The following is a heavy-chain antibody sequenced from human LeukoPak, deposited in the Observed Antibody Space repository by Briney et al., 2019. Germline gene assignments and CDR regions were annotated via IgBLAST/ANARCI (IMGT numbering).Heavy chain of an antibody. J-gene: IGHJ4*02. Sequence: ASVKVSCKASGYTFTGYYMHWVRQAPGQGLEWMGWINPNSGGTNYAQKFQGRVTMTRDTSISTAYMELSRLRSDDTAVYYCAFFEYSSSSSHYWGQGTLVAVSS. CDR3: AFFEYSSSSSHY. CDR2: INPNSGGT. D-gene: IGHD6-6*01. V-gene: IGHV1-2*02. CDR1: GYTFTGYY.